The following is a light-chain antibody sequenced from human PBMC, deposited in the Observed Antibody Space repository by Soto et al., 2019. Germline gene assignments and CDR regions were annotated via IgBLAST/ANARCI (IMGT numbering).Light chain of an antibody. V-gene: IGKV1-9*01. Sequence: DIPLTQSPSFLSASVGDRVTITCRASQGISSYLAWYQQKPGKAPKLLIYAASTLQSGVPSRFSGSGSGTEFTLTISSLQPEDFATYYCQQLNSYPLTFGGWTKVEIK. CDR2: AAS. CDR3: QQLNSYPLT. J-gene: IGKJ4*01. CDR1: QGISSY.